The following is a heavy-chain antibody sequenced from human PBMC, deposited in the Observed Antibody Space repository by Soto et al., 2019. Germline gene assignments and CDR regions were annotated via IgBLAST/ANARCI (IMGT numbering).Heavy chain of an antibody. J-gene: IGHJ3*02. CDR1: RGSISSSSW. Sequence: SETLSLTCAVSRGSISSSSWWRWVRQPPGKGLEWIGEIYHSGSTNYNSSLKSRATISIDKSRKQFSLKLSSVTAADTAVYYCAKCGGDCLDGFDIWGQGTMVTVSS. V-gene: IGHV4-4*02. CDR3: AKCGGDCLDGFDI. CDR2: IYHSGST. D-gene: IGHD2-21*02.